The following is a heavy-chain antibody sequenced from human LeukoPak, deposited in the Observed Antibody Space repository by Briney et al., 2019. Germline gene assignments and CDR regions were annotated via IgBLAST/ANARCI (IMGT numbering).Heavy chain of an antibody. CDR3: ARHTPLLGGITLFDH. CDR1: GGSITGYY. D-gene: IGHD3-16*01. Sequence: SETLSLTCNVSGGSITGYYWSWVRQPPGKALEWLGYIFYSGTTDHNPSFNTRVTVSVDTSKNQFSLRLTSVTAADTAMYYCARHTPLLGGITLFDHWGQGILVTVSS. J-gene: IGHJ4*02. CDR2: IFYSGTT. V-gene: IGHV4-59*08.